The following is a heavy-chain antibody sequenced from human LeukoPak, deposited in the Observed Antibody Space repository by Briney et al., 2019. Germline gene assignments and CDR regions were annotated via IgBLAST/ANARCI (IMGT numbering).Heavy chain of an antibody. CDR1: GGSISSSSYY. D-gene: IGHD1-14*01. J-gene: IGHJ5*02. V-gene: IGHV4-39*07. Sequence: SETLSLTCTVSGGSISSSSYYWGWIRQPPGKGLEWIGSIYYSGSTYYNPSLKSRLTISVDTSKNQFSLKLSSVTAADTAVYYCARELVYEGINWFDPWGQGTLVTVSS. CDR3: ARELVYEGINWFDP. CDR2: IYYSGST.